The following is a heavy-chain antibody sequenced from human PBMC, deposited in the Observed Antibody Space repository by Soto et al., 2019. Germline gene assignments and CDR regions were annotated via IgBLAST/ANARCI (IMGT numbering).Heavy chain of an antibody. CDR1: GFTFNRYW. CDR3: ARATMGSLDY. Sequence: GGALRLSCAVSGFTFNRYWMYWVRQTSGKGLVWASRINTDGTTTNYADSGKGRFTISRDNAKNTLYLQMNSLRAEDTAVYYCARATMGSLDYWGQGRLVTVAS. J-gene: IGHJ4*02. D-gene: IGHD3-16*01. V-gene: IGHV3-74*01. CDR2: INTDGTTT.